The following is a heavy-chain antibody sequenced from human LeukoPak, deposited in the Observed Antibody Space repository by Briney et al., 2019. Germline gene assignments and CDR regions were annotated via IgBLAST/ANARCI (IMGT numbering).Heavy chain of an antibody. Sequence: SETLSLTCTVSGGSLSSSSYYWGWIRQPPGKGLEWIGSIYYSGSTYYNPSLKSRVTISVDTSKNQFSLKLSPVTAADTAVYYCARRGSAAGNFDYWGQGTLVTVSS. CDR3: ARRGSAAGNFDY. D-gene: IGHD6-13*01. V-gene: IGHV4-39*01. J-gene: IGHJ4*02. CDR2: IYYSGST. CDR1: GGSLSSSSYY.